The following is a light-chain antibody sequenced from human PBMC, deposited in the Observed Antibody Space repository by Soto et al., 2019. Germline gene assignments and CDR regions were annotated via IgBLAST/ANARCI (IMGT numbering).Light chain of an antibody. CDR2: GAS. Sequence: EIVMTQSPATMSVSPGERATISCRASQRVSSNLAWYQQKPGQAPRLLIYGASNSATGIPARFSGSGSGTEFNLTMSSLQSEDFAFYYCQQYNKWQVLTFGGGTKVEI. J-gene: IGKJ4*01. CDR1: QRVSSN. CDR3: QQYNKWQVLT. V-gene: IGKV3-15*01.